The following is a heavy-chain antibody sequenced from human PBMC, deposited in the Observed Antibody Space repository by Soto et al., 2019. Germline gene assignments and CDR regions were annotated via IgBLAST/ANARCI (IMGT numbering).Heavy chain of an antibody. D-gene: IGHD3-22*01. J-gene: IGHJ6*02. CDR2: IYPGDSDT. Sequence: PGESLKISCKGSGYSFTSYWIGWVRQMPGKGLEWMGIIYPGDSDTRYSPSFQGQVTISADKSISTAYLQWSSLKASDTAMYYCARAYYYASSGPTALYYYGMDVWGQGTTVTVSS. CDR1: GYSFTSYW. CDR3: ARAYYYASSGPTALYYYGMDV. V-gene: IGHV5-51*01.